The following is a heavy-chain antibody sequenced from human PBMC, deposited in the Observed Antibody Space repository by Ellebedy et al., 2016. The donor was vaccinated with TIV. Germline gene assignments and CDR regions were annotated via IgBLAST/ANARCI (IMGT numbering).Heavy chain of an antibody. Sequence: GESLKISCAASGFTVSSNYMSWVRQAPGKGLEWVSVIYSGGSTYYADSVKGRFTISRDNSTNTLYLQMNSLRAEDTAVYYCARDGYSGSYYYFDYWGQGTLVTVSS. V-gene: IGHV3-66*01. J-gene: IGHJ4*02. D-gene: IGHD1-26*01. CDR2: IYSGGST. CDR3: ARDGYSGSYYYFDY. CDR1: GFTVSSNY.